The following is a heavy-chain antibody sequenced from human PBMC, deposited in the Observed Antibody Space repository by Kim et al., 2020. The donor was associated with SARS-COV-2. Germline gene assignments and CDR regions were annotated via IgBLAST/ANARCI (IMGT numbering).Heavy chain of an antibody. CDR1: GFTFSDHY. CDR3: ARVGSGSYYAH. Sequence: GGSLRLSCAASGFTFSDHYMDWVRQAPGKGLEWVGRTRNKANSYTTEYAASVKGRFTISRDDSKNSLYLQMNSLKTEDTAVYYCARVGSGSYYAHWGQGTLVTVSS. D-gene: IGHD1-26*01. J-gene: IGHJ4*02. CDR2: TRNKANSYTT. V-gene: IGHV3-72*01.